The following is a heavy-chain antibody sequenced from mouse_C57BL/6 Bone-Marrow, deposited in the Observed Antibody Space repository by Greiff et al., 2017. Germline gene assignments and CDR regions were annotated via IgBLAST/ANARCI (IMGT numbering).Heavy chain of an antibody. J-gene: IGHJ2*01. D-gene: IGHD2-2*01. CDR2: IYPGSGST. V-gene: IGHV1-55*01. Sequence: QVQLQQPGAELVKPGASVKMSCKASGYTFTSYWITWVKQRPGQGLEWIGDIYPGSGSTNYNEKFKSKATLTVDTSSSTAYMQLSSLTSEDSAVYYCARLGLWLRRPSFDYWGQGTTLTVSS. CDR3: ARLGLWLRRPSFDY. CDR1: GYTFTSYW.